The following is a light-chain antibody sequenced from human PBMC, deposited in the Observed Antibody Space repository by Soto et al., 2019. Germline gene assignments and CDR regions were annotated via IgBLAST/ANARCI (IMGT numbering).Light chain of an antibody. CDR3: ASWDDSLNGVV. CDR2: YDD. V-gene: IGLV1-36*01. J-gene: IGLJ2*01. Sequence: QSVLTQPPSVSEAPRQRVTISCSGSSSNIGNNAVNWYQQLPGKAPNLLIYYDDLLPSGGSDRCSGSKSGTSAPPAISGLQSEDDADYYCASWDDSLNGVVFGGGTKLTVL. CDR1: SSNIGNNA.